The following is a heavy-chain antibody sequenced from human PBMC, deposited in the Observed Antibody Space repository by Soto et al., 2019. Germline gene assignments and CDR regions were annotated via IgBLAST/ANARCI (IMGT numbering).Heavy chain of an antibody. CDR2: INHRGST. CDR3: ARGFGSGRTAYYYYYMDV. V-gene: IGHV4-34*01. Sequence: SETLSLTCAVYGGSFSGYYWSWISKHPGKGLEWIGEINHRGSTNYNPSLRSRVTISVDTSKNQFSLKLSSVTAADTAVYYCARGFGSGRTAYYYYYMDVWGKGTTVTVS. CDR1: GGSFSGYY. J-gene: IGHJ6*03. D-gene: IGHD3-10*01.